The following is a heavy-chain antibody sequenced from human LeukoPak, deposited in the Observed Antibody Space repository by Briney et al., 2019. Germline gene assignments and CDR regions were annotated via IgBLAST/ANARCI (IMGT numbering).Heavy chain of an antibody. D-gene: IGHD3-22*01. Sequence: PGRSLRLSCTASGFTFGDYAMSWFRQAPGKGLEWVGRIKSKTDGGTTDYAAPVKGRFTISRDDSKNTLYLQMNSLKTEDTAVYYCTTDYYDSSGSYYGMDVWGQGTTVTVSS. J-gene: IGHJ6*02. CDR3: TTDYYDSSGSYYGMDV. CDR2: IKSKTDGGTT. CDR1: GFTFGDYA. V-gene: IGHV3-15*01.